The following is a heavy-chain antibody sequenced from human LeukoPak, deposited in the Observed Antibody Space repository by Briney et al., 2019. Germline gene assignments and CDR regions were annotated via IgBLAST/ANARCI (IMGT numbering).Heavy chain of an antibody. CDR3: ARDQRYCSSSSCPWEPFDY. J-gene: IGHJ4*02. CDR2: ISWDGGST. CDR1: GFSFDDYT. Sequence: GGSLRLSCAASGFSFDDYTMHWVRHAPGKGLEWVSLISWDGGSTYYADSVKGRFTISRDNSKNSLYLQMNSLRAEDTAVYYCARDQRYCSSSSCPWEPFDYWGQGTLDTVSS. D-gene: IGHD2-2*01. V-gene: IGHV3-43*01.